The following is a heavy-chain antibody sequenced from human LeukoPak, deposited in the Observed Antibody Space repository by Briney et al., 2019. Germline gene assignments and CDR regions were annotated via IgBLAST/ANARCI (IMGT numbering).Heavy chain of an antibody. CDR1: GFTFSSYA. CDR3: TTPHYDYSLY. V-gene: IGHV3-15*01. D-gene: IGHD4-11*01. CDR2: IKSKTDGGTT. Sequence: GGSLRLSCAASGFTFSSYAMSWVRQAPGKGLEWVGRIKSKTDGGTTDYAAPVKGRFTISRDDSKNTLYLQMNSLKTEDTAVYYCTTPHYDYSLYWGQGTLVTVSS. J-gene: IGHJ4*02.